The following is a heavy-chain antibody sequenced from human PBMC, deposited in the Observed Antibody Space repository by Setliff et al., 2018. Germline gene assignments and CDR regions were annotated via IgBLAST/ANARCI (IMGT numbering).Heavy chain of an antibody. Sequence: SETLSLTCSVSGASISTTYYYWDWIRQSPEKGLEWIGSMYPGRSTYYNPSLKSRVTMSVDTSKKQFSLKLSSVTAADTAVYYCARDKGDGYGVDAYAGGGFDIWGQGTMVTVSS. CDR2: MYPGRST. V-gene: IGHV4-39*07. D-gene: IGHD4-17*01. CDR1: GASISTTYYY. J-gene: IGHJ3*02. CDR3: ARDKGDGYGVDAYAGGGFDI.